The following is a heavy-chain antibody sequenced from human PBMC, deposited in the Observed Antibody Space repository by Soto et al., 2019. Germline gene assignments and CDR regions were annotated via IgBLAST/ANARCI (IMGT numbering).Heavy chain of an antibody. CDR2: IFHSGDT. J-gene: IGHJ3*01. Sequence: QVQLQESGPGLVKPSGTLSLTCAVSGDSISNSRWWTWVRQPPGKGLEWIGDIFHSGDTNYNPSLKRRVFISVDKSQNQFSLKVTSVTAAVTAVYYCAYSTGCYRHDVWGQGTLVTVSS. V-gene: IGHV4-4*02. CDR3: AYSTGCYRHDV. D-gene: IGHD6-19*01. CDR1: GDSISNSRW.